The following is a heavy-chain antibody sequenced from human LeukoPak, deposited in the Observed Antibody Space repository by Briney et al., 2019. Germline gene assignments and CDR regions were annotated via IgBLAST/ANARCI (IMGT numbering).Heavy chain of an antibody. CDR3: ARDKSGWQGYYYYYMDV. V-gene: IGHV3-21*01. D-gene: IGHD6-19*01. Sequence: GGYLRLSCAASGFTFSSYSMNWVRQAPGKGLEWVSSISSSSSYIYYADSVKGRFTISRDNAKNSLYLQMNSLRAEDTAVYYCARDKSGWQGYYYYYMDVWGKGTTVTVSS. CDR2: ISSSSSYI. CDR1: GFTFSSYS. J-gene: IGHJ6*03.